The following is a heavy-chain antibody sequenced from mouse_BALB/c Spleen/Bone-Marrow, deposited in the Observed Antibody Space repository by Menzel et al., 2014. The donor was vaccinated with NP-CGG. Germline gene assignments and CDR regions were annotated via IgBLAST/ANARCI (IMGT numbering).Heavy chain of an antibody. J-gene: IGHJ4*01. Sequence: VQLQQSGAELVKPGASVKLSCTASGFNIKDTYMHWVKQRPEQGLEWIGRIDPANGNTKYDPKFQGKATITADTSSNTAYLQLSSLTSEDTAVYYCARDYRYGRGYAMDFWGQGTSGTVSS. CDR1: GFNIKDTY. CDR2: IDPANGNT. CDR3: ARDYRYGRGYAMDF. V-gene: IGHV14-3*02. D-gene: IGHD2-14*01.